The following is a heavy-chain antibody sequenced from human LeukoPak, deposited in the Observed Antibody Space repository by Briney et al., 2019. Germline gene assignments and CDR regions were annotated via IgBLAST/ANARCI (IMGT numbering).Heavy chain of an antibody. CDR3: AGEREGPYGYFDY. V-gene: IGHV1-46*01. Sequence: ASVKVSCKASGYTFTSYYMHWVRQAPGQGLEWMGIINPSGGSTSYAQKFQGRVIMTRDMSTSTVYMELSSLRSEDTAVYYCAGEREGPYGYFDYWGQGTLVTVSS. CDR2: INPSGGST. CDR1: GYTFTSYY. J-gene: IGHJ4*02. D-gene: IGHD2-15*01.